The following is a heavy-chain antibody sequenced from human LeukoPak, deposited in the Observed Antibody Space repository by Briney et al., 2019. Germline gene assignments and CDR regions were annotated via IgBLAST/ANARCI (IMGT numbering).Heavy chain of an antibody. CDR1: GGSFSGYY. J-gene: IGHJ4*02. CDR3: ARGADYTD. Sequence: SETLSLTCAVYGGSFSGYYWSWIRQPPGKGLEWIGEINHSGSTNYNPSLKSRVTISVDTSKNQFSLKLSSVTAADTAVYYCARGADYTDWGQGTLVTVSS. CDR2: INHSGST. V-gene: IGHV4-34*01. D-gene: IGHD4-11*01.